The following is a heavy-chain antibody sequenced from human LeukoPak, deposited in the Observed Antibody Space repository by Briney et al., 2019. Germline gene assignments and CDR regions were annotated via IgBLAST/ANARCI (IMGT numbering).Heavy chain of an antibody. CDR1: SGSLSDYF. CDR2: INHSGST. V-gene: IGHV4-34*01. D-gene: IGHD6-13*01. Sequence: SETLSPTCAVYSGSLSDYFWSWIRQSPGKGLEWIGEINHSGSTKYNPSLKSRVTISVDTSKNQFSLRLSSVTAADTAVYYCAREGTTDSSTWYMSWFDPWGQGTTVTVSS. CDR3: AREGTTDSSTWYMSWFDP. J-gene: IGHJ5*01.